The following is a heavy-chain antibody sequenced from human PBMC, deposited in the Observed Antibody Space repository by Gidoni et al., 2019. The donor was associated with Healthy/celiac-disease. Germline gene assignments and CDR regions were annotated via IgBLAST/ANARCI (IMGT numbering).Heavy chain of an antibody. J-gene: IGHJ5*02. CDR3: ATPDYSNYGWFDP. CDR2: IIPILGTA. D-gene: IGHD4-4*01. V-gene: IGHV1-69*08. Sequence: GLEWMGRIIPILGTANYAQKFQGRVTITADKSTSTAYMELSSLRSEDTAVYYCATPDYSNYGWFDPWGQGTLVTVSS.